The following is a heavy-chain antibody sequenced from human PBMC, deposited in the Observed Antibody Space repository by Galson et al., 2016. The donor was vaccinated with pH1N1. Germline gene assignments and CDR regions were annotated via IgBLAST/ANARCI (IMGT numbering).Heavy chain of an antibody. Sequence: SLRLSCAASGFTCSGPAMHWVRQASGKGLEWVGRIRSKADSYATAYAASRKGRFTIPRDDSKNTTFLQMNSLNTEDTAVYYCTRSRGYGFDYWGQGTLVTVSS. V-gene: IGHV3-73*01. CDR1: GFTCSGPA. CDR2: IRSKADSYAT. D-gene: IGHD5-12*01. CDR3: TRSRGYGFDY. J-gene: IGHJ4*02.